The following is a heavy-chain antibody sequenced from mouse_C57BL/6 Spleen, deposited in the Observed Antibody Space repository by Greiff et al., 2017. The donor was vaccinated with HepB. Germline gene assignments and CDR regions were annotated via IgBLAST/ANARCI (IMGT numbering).Heavy chain of an antibody. D-gene: IGHD3-2*02. J-gene: IGHJ3*01. CDR3: ARGEGAQAFAY. CDR1: GYTFTSYW. Sequence: QVQLQQPGAELVMPGASVKLSCKASGYTFTSYWMHWVKQRPGQGLEWIGEIDPSDSYTNYNQKFKGKSTLTVDKSSSTAYMQLSSLTSEDSAVYYCARGEGAQAFAYWGQGTLVTVSA. V-gene: IGHV1-69*01. CDR2: IDPSDSYT.